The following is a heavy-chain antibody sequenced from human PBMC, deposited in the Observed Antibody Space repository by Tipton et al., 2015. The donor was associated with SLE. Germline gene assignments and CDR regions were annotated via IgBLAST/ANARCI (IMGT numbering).Heavy chain of an antibody. V-gene: IGHV3-69-1*02. CDR3: ARVLGSYYAFDY. CDR1: GFSFSDYY. CDR2: ISSSGTI. J-gene: IGHJ4*02. D-gene: IGHD1-26*01. Sequence: SLRLSCAASGFSFSDYYMNWVRQAPGKGLEWVSSISSSGTISYADSVRGRFTISRDNAKNSLYLQMNSLRAEDTAVYYCARVLGSYYAFDYWGQGTLVTVSS.